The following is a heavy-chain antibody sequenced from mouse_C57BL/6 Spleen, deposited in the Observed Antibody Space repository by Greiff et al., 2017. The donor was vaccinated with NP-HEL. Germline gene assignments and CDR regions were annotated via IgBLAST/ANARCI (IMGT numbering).Heavy chain of an antibody. CDR2: INPYNGGT. CDR1: GYTFTDYY. J-gene: IGHJ4*01. V-gene: IGHV1-19*01. CDR3: ARSQTAFMDY. D-gene: IGHD3-2*01. Sequence: EVKLQQSGPVLVKPGASVKMSCKASGYTFTDYYINWVKQSHGKSLEWIGVINPYNGGTNYNQKFKGKATLTVDKSSSTAYMELNSLTSEDSAVYYCARSQTAFMDYWGQGTSVTVSS.